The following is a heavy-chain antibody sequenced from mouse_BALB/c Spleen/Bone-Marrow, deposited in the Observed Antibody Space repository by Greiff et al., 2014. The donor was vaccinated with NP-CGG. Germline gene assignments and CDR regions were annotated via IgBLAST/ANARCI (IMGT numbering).Heavy chain of an antibody. CDR1: GFTFSSYA. Sequence: EGKLVESGGGLVKPGGSLKLSCAASGFTFSSYAMSWVRQTPEKRLEWVASISSGGSTYYPDSVKGRFTISRDNARNILYLQMSSLRSEDTAMYYCARGGGYYYAMDYWGQGTSVTVSS. CDR3: ARGGGYYYAMDY. J-gene: IGHJ4*01. CDR2: ISSGGST. V-gene: IGHV5-6-5*01.